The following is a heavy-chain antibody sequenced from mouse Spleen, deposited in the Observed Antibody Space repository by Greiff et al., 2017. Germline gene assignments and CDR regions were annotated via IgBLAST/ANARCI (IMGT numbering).Heavy chain of an antibody. V-gene: IGHV1-66*01. CDR1: GYSFTSYY. CDR2: IYPGSGNT. J-gene: IGHJ1*01. CDR3: ARREDYYEDWYFDV. Sequence: QVQLQQSGPELVKPGASVKISCKASGYSFTSYYIHWVKQRPGQGLEWIGWIYPGSGNTKYNEKFKGKATLTADTSSSTAYMQLSSLTSEDSAVYYCARREDYYEDWYFDVWGAGTTVTVTS. D-gene: IGHD1-1*01.